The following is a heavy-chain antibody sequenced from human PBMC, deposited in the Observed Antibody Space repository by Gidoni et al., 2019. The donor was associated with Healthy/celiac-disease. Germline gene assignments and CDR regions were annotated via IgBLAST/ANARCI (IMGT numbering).Heavy chain of an antibody. CDR3: ARGGDRGGYFDY. CDR1: GGSFSGYY. Sequence: QVQLQQWDAGLLKPSETLSLTCAVSGGSFSGYYWSWIRQPPGKGLEWIGEINHSGSTNYNPSLKSRVTISVDTSKNQFSLKLSSVTAADTAVYYCARGGDRGGYFDYWGQGTLVTVSS. V-gene: IGHV4-34*01. D-gene: IGHD3-10*01. J-gene: IGHJ4*02. CDR2: INHSGST.